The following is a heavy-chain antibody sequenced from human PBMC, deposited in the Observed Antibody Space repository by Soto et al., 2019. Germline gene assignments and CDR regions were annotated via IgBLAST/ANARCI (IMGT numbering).Heavy chain of an antibody. CDR3: VAAASTEADY. J-gene: IGHJ4*02. CDR2: ISYDGSNK. Sequence: QVQVVESGGGVVQPGRSLRLSCAASGFTFSSYGMHWVRQAPGKGLEWVAVISYDGSNKYYADSVKGRFTISRDNSKNTLYLQMNSLRAEDTAVYYCVAAASTEADYWGQGTLVTVSS. D-gene: IGHD6-13*01. CDR1: GFTFSSYG. V-gene: IGHV3-30*03.